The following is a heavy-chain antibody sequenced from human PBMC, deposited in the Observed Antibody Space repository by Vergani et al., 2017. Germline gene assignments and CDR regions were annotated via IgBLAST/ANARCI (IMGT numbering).Heavy chain of an antibody. CDR2: IWHDGSNE. CDR3: ARDCTSGGCPDNYGMDV. J-gene: IGHJ6*02. D-gene: IGHD2-8*01. CDR1: GFTFTAHG. V-gene: IGHV3-33*08. Sequence: VQLLESGGGSAQPGESLRLSCVASGFTFTAHGLNWVRQAPGKGLEWVAGIWHDGSNEKYVDSVQGRFTISRDNSKNTLYLEMESLRVEDTAVYYCARDCTSGGCPDNYGMDVWGQGATVTVSS.